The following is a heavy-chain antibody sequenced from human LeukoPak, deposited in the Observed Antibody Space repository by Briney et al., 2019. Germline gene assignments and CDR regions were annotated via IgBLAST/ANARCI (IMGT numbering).Heavy chain of an antibody. Sequence: PSETLSLTCTVSGGSISSSSYYWGWIRQPPGKGLEWIGSIYYSGSTYYNPSLKSRVTISVDTSKNQFSLKLSSVTAADTAVYYCEIGGYDILTGSPFDYWGQGTLVTVSS. CDR2: IYYSGST. CDR3: EIGGYDILTGSPFDY. D-gene: IGHD3-9*01. J-gene: IGHJ4*02. V-gene: IGHV4-39*01. CDR1: GGSISSSSYY.